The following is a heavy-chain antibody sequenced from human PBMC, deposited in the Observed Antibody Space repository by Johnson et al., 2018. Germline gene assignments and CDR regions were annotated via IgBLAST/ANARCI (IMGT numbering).Heavy chain of an antibody. Sequence: VQLVESGGGLVQPGGSLRLSCAASGFTFSSYSMNWVRQAPGKGLEWVSSISSSSSYIYYADSVKGRFTISRDNAKNSLYLQMNSLRAEDTAVYYRWRDGGGDFFAFDIWGQGTRVTVSS. J-gene: IGHJ3*02. CDR1: GFTFSSYS. CDR3: WRDGGGDFFAFDI. CDR2: ISSSSSYI. V-gene: IGHV3-21*01. D-gene: IGHD2-21*02.